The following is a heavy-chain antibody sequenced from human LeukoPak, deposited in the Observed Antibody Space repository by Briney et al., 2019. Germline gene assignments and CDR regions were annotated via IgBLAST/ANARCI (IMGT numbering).Heavy chain of an antibody. Sequence: GGSLRLSCAASGFTFSGSAMHWVRQASGKGLEWVGRIRSKANSYATAYAASVKGRFTISRDDSKNTAYLQMNSLKTEDTAVYYCTRDWDLSTKQYKYYFDYWDQGTLVTVSP. D-gene: IGHD1-1*01. CDR1: GFTFSGSA. CDR3: TRDWDLSTKQYKYYFDY. J-gene: IGHJ4*02. CDR2: IRSKANSYAT. V-gene: IGHV3-73*01.